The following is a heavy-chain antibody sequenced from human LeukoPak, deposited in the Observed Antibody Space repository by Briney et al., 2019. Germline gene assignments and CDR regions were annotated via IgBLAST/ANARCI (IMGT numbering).Heavy chain of an antibody. V-gene: IGHV4-61*02. D-gene: IGHD3-10*01. CDR1: GGYISSGSYY. CDR2: IYTSGST. CDR3: ARVRAYGSGSYYYYYYMDV. Sequence: PSETLSLTCTVSGGYISSGSYYWLWLRQPAGKGLEWIGRIYTSGSTNYNPSLQSRVTISVDTSKNQFSLKLSSVTAADTAVYYCARVRAYGSGSYYYYYYMDVWGKGTTVTVSS. J-gene: IGHJ6*03.